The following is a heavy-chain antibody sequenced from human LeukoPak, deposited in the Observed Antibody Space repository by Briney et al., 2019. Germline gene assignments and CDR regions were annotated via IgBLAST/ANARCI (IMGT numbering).Heavy chain of an antibody. CDR1: GFTFSSYG. CDR2: IWYDGSNK. V-gene: IGHV3-33*01. CDR3: ARDYDFWGNNWFDP. J-gene: IGHJ5*02. D-gene: IGHD3/OR15-3a*01. Sequence: PPGRSLRLSCAASGFTFSSYGMHWVRQAPGKGLEWGAVIWYDGSNKYYADSVKGRFTISRDNSKNTLYLQMNSLRAEDTAVYYCARDYDFWGNNWFDPWGQGTLVTVSS.